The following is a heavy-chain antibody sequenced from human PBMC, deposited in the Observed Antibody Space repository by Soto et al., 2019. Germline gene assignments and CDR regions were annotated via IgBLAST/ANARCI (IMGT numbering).Heavy chain of an antibody. CDR3: ATSYGSGYRAFDY. Sequence: QVQLVQSGAAVKRPGSSVKVSCKASGDTFSFYSINWVRQAPGLGLEWMGRVNPILSMSNYAQRFQGRVTMTADKSTSTAYMELSGRRSEDTAMYYCATSYGSGYRAFDYWGQGALVTVSS. V-gene: IGHV1-69*04. J-gene: IGHJ4*02. CDR2: VNPILSMS. D-gene: IGHD3-10*01. CDR1: GDTFSFYS.